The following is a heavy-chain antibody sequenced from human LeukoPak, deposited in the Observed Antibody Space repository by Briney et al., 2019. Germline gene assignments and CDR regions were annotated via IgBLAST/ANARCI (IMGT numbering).Heavy chain of an antibody. Sequence: GASVKVSCKASGYTFTGYYMHWVRQAPGQGLEWMGWINPNSGGTNYAQKFQGRVTMTRDTSISTAYMELSRLRSDDTAVYYCARGDYVLRFLEWLFRPDAFDIWGQGTMVTVSS. V-gene: IGHV1-2*02. CDR2: INPNSGGT. J-gene: IGHJ3*02. D-gene: IGHD3-3*01. CDR1: GYTFTGYY. CDR3: ARGDYVLRFLEWLFRPDAFDI.